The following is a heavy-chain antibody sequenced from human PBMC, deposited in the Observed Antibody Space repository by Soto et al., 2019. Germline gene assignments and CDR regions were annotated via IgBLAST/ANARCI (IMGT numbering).Heavy chain of an antibody. V-gene: IGHV3-15*07. J-gene: IGHJ3*02. CDR1: GFTFSNAW. CDR3: TTALIQQWLVDAFDI. Sequence: EVQLVESGGGLVQPGGSLRLSCAASGFTFSNAWMNWVRQAPGKGLEWVGRIKSKTDGGTTDYAAPVKGRFTISRDDSKNTLYLQMNSLKTEDTAVYYCTTALIQQWLVDAFDIWGQGTMVTVSS. D-gene: IGHD6-19*01. CDR2: IKSKTDGGTT.